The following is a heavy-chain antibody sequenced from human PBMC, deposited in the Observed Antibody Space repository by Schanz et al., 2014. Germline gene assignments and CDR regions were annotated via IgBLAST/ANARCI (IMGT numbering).Heavy chain of an antibody. D-gene: IGHD2-8*02. CDR3: ARDSLRGATGGYGMDV. Sequence: QVQLQESGPGLLKPSETLSLTCTVSGGSIRSYFWSWIRQPPGKGLEWIGYISYSGVTYYNPSLKSRVTISVDTSKNQFSLNLSSATAADTAVYYCARDSLRGATGGYGMDVWGQGTTVTVSS. CDR1: GGSIRSYF. V-gene: IGHV4-59*12. CDR2: ISYSGVT. J-gene: IGHJ6*02.